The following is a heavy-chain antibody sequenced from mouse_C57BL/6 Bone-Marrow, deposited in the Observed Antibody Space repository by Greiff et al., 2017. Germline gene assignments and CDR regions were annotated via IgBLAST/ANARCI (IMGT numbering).Heavy chain of an antibody. Sequence: VQLQQPGAELVKPGASVKLSCKASGYTFTSYWMHWVKQRPGRGLEWIGRIAPNSGGTKYNEKFESKATLTADKPSSTAYMQLSSLTSEDSAVYYGARDWVFDYWGQGTTLTVSS. J-gene: IGHJ2*01. V-gene: IGHV1-72*01. D-gene: IGHD4-1*01. CDR1: GYTFTSYW. CDR3: ARDWVFDY. CDR2: IAPNSGGT.